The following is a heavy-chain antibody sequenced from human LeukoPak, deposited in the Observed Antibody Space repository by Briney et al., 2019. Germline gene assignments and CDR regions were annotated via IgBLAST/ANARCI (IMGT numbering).Heavy chain of an antibody. CDR2: MNPNSGNT. D-gene: IGHD4-17*01. Sequence: GSVKVSCKASGYTFTSYDINWVRQATGQGLEWMGWMNPNSGNTGYAQKFQGRVTMTRNTSISTAYMELSSLRSEDTAVYYCASGFGQSSVTNVDYWGQGTLVTVSS. J-gene: IGHJ4*02. CDR3: ASGFGQSSVTNVDY. CDR1: GYTFTSYD. V-gene: IGHV1-8*01.